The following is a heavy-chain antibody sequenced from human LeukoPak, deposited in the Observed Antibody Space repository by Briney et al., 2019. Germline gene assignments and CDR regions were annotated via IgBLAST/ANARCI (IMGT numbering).Heavy chain of an antibody. CDR2: ISASGGST. V-gene: IGHV3-23*01. Sequence: GGSLRLPCAASGFTFSTYAMYWVRQAPGKGLEWVSGISASGGSTYYADSVKGRFTVSRDNPKNTLYLQMNSLRAEDTALYYCAKEVLGGYSYGYGFANWGQGTLVTVSS. D-gene: IGHD5-18*01. CDR1: GFTFSTYA. J-gene: IGHJ4*02. CDR3: AKEVLGGYSYGYGFAN.